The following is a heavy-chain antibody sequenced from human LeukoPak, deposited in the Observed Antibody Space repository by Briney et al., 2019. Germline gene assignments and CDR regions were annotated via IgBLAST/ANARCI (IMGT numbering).Heavy chain of an antibody. CDR3: AREDSVIGGYYGSRLFWFDY. CDR1: GASISSGAYY. V-gene: IGHV4-61*09. J-gene: IGHJ4*02. CDR2: VFASGST. D-gene: IGHD3-22*01. Sequence: SETLSLTCTVPGASISSGAYYWSWVRQPAGKGLEWIGHVFASGSTNYNPSLKSRVTFSVDPSKNQFSLNLNSVTAADTAVYYCAREDSVIGGYYGSRLFWFDYWGQGTLVTVSS.